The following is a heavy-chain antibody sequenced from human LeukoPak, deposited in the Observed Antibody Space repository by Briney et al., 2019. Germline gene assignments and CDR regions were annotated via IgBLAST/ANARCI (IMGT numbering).Heavy chain of an antibody. J-gene: IGHJ3*02. Sequence: SETLSLTCTVSGGAISSYYWSWIRQPTGQGLERIAYMFYSGTTNYNPSLRSRVTISLDTSKNQFSLRLSSVTAADTAVYYCARGRGEVVVAAWDVFDIWGQGTMVTVSS. D-gene: IGHD2-15*01. CDR1: GGAISSYY. CDR3: ARGRGEVVVAAWDVFDI. CDR2: MFYSGTT. V-gene: IGHV4-59*08.